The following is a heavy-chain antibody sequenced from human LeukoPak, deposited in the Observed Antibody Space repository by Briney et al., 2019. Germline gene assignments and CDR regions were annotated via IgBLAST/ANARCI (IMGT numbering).Heavy chain of an antibody. CDR3: ARARGIDLESRGLDY. V-gene: IGHV3-48*03. Sequence: GGSLRLSCAASGFTFSSYETNWDRQAPGKGLESVSYISRSGSTIYYADSVKGRFTISRDNAKNSLYLQMNSLRAEDTAVYYCARARGIDLESRGLDYWGQGTLVTVSS. CDR1: GFTFSSYE. CDR2: ISRSGSTI. D-gene: IGHD3-10*01. J-gene: IGHJ4*02.